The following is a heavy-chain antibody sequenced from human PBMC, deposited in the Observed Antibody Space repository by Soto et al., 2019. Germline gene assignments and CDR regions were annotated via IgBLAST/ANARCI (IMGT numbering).Heavy chain of an antibody. CDR1: GGSIGSYY. CDR3: ARARITLVREIIKYNMDI. J-gene: IGHJ6*02. Sequence: ETLSLTCTVSGGSIGSYYWSWIRQPPGKGLEWIGYIYESGSTNSNPSLQSRVTISVDTSKNQFYLNLSPVTAADTATYYCARARITLVREIIKYNMDIWGQGTTVTVSS. V-gene: IGHV4-59*01. CDR2: IYESGST. D-gene: IGHD3-10*01.